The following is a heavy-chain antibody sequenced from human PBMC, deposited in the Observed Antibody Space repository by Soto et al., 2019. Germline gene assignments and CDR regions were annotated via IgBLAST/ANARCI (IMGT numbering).Heavy chain of an antibody. V-gene: IGHV4-59*08. CDR3: ARRYGSAIDY. Sequence: GGTVCRSRWWWIRQPPGKGLEWIGYIYYSGSTNCNPSLKSRVTISVDTSKNQFSLKLSSVTAADTAVYYCARRYGSAIDYWGQGTLVTVS. J-gene: IGHJ4*02. D-gene: IGHD1-26*01. CDR2: IYYSGST. CDR1: GGTVCRSR.